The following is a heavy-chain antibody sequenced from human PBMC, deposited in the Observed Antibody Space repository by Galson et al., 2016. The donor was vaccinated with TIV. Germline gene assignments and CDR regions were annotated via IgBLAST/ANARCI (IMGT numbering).Heavy chain of an antibody. CDR1: GFTISSYE. CDR3: ASSSSYHHLVNWFDP. D-gene: IGHD3-16*02. Sequence: SLRLSCAASGFTISSYEMSWVRQAPGKGLEWLFTSGGSTIYSADSLKGRFTVSRDNAKNSLYLQMNSLRAEDTAMYYCASSSSYHHLVNWFDPWGQGTLLTVSS. CDR2: TSGGSTI. J-gene: IGHJ5*02. V-gene: IGHV3-48*03.